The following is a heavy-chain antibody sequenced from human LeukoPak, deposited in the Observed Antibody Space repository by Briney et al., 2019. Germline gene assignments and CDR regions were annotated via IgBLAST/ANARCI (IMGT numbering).Heavy chain of an antibody. V-gene: IGHV4-34*01. CDR2: VNHSGST. CDR3: ARGSLEQQLTLPYYYKDV. J-gene: IGHJ6*03. Sequence: SETRSLACAVDGGSFGGYYGGWIRQPPGEGLGWIGEVNHSGSTNYNPTLKSRVTISVATSKNQFSLTLSSVTAADTAVYYCARGSLEQQLTLPYYYKDVWGKGTTVTVSS. D-gene: IGHD6-13*01. CDR1: GGSFGGYY.